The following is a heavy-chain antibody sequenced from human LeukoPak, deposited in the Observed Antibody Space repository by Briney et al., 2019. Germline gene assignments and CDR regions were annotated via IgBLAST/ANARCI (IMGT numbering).Heavy chain of an antibody. V-gene: IGHV4-59*12. D-gene: IGHD3-10*01. CDR3: ARVTGVTPYYYYYYGMDV. J-gene: IGHJ6*02. Sequence: SETLSLTCTVSGGSISTYYWSWIRQPPGKGLEWIGYIYYSESTNYNPSLKSRVTISVDTSKNQFSLKLSSVTAADTAVYYCARVTGVTPYYYYYYGMDVWGQGTTVTVSS. CDR1: GGSISTYY. CDR2: IYYSEST.